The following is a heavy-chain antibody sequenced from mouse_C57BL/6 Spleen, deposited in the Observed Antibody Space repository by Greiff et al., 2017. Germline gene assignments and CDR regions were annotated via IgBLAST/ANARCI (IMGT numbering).Heavy chain of an antibody. CDR3: ARSIDYYGSSYLYFDY. J-gene: IGHJ2*01. Sequence: QVQLQQSGPELVKPGASVKISCKASGYAFSSSWMNWVKQRPGKGLEWIGRIYPGDGDTNYNGKFKGKATLTADKSSSTAYMQLSSLTSEDSAVYFCARSIDYYGSSYLYFDYWGQGTTLTVSS. CDR2: IYPGDGDT. V-gene: IGHV1-82*01. D-gene: IGHD1-1*01. CDR1: GYAFSSSW.